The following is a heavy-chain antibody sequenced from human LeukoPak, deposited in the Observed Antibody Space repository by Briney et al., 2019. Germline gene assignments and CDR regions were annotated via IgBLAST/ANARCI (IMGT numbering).Heavy chain of an antibody. V-gene: IGHV3-64*01. CDR3: ARDLRGSNAY. D-gene: IGHD1-26*01. CDR2: ISSNGEST. J-gene: IGHJ4*02. Sequence: GGSLRLSCAASGFTFSSYAMHWVRQAPGKGLEYVSGISSNGESTNYANSVKGRFTISRDNSKNTLYLQMGSLRVEDMAVYYCARDLRGSNAYWGQGTLVTVSS. CDR1: GFTFSSYA.